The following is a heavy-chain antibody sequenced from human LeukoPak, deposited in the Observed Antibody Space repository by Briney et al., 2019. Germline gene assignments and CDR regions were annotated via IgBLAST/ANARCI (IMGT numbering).Heavy chain of an antibody. CDR3: ARVKFDYYDSSEAFDI. CDR1: GGSISSYY. J-gene: IGHJ3*02. Sequence: PSETLSLTCTVSGGSISSYYWSWIRQPAGKGLEWIGRIYTSGSTNYNPSLKSRVTMSVDTSKNQFSLKLSSVTAADTAVYYCARVKFDYYDSSEAFDIWGQGTMVTVSS. D-gene: IGHD3-22*01. CDR2: IYTSGST. V-gene: IGHV4-4*07.